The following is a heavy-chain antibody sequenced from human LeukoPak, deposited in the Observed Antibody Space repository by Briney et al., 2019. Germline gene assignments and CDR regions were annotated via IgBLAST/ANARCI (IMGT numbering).Heavy chain of an antibody. V-gene: IGHV4-30-4*08. CDR1: GGSISSGGYY. CDR2: IYYSGST. CDR3: ARVVDSRVSYCGGDCYSGAFDI. J-gene: IGHJ3*02. Sequence: PSETLSLTCTVSGGSISSGGYYWSWIRQHPGKGLEWIGYIYYSGSTYYNPSLKSRVTISVDTSKNQFSLKLSSVTAADTAVYYCARVVDSRVSYCGGDCYSGAFDIWGQGTMVTVSS. D-gene: IGHD2-21*02.